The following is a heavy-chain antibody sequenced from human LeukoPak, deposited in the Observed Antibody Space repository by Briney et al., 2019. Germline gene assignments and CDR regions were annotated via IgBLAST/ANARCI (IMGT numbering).Heavy chain of an antibody. Sequence: GGSLRLSCAASGFTFSSYEMNWVRQAPGKGLEWISYISTTANSIYYADSVKGRFTISRDSAKNSLYLQMSSLRAEDTAAYYCARPVNYGGYDYYYYGMDVWGKGTTVTVSS. D-gene: IGHD5-12*01. CDR2: ISTTANSI. J-gene: IGHJ6*04. CDR3: ARPVNYGGYDYYYYGMDV. CDR1: GFTFSSYE. V-gene: IGHV3-48*03.